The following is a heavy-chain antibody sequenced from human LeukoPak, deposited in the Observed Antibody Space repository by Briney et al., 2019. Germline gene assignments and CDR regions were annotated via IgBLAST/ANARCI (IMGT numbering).Heavy chain of an antibody. CDR1: GFTISSYW. Sequence: QPAGSLRLSCAASGFTISSYWMSWVRQAPGKGLEWVANIKPDGSEKYYVDSVKGRFTISRDNAKNSLYLQMNSLRAEDTAVYYCAREVMITFGGVISGYDHWGQGTLVTVSS. CDR2: IKPDGSEK. J-gene: IGHJ4*02. CDR3: AREVMITFGGVISGYDH. V-gene: IGHV3-7*01. D-gene: IGHD3-16*01.